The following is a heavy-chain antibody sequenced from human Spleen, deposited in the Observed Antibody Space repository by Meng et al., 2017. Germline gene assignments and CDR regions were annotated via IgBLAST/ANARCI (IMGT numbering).Heavy chain of an antibody. J-gene: IGHJ3*02. Sequence: SETLSLTCTVSGGSVSSGNYYWSWIRQPPGKGLEWIGLMSSSGSSNYNPSLNSRVTISVDTSKNQFSLKLTSVTAADTAVYYCVRSCGGDCYIRHIEAFDMWGQGTMVTVSS. CDR3: VRSCGGDCYIRHIEAFDM. D-gene: IGHD2-21*02. CDR2: MSSSGSS. CDR1: GGSVSSGNYY. V-gene: IGHV4-61*01.